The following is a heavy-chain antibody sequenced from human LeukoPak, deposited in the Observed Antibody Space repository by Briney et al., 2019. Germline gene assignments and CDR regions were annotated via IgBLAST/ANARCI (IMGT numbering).Heavy chain of an antibody. Sequence: SQTLSLTCAISGDSVSSKNGAWNWIRQSPSRGLEWLGRIYYRSKWYNDYAVSVKSRITITPDTSKNQFSLQLNSVTPEDTAVYYRARDRDDYGDYYFDYWGQGTLVTVSS. CDR2: IYYRSKWYN. V-gene: IGHV6-1*01. CDR3: ARDRDDYGDYYFDY. J-gene: IGHJ4*02. D-gene: IGHD4-17*01. CDR1: GDSVSSKNGA.